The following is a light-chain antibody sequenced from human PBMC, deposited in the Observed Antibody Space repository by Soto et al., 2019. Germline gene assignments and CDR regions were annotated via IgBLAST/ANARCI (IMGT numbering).Light chain of an antibody. J-gene: IGLJ1*01. Sequence: QSVLTQPRSVSGSPGQSVTISCTGTSSDVGTYDFVSWYQQHPGKAPRLMIFDVSERPSGVPDRFSGSKSGSTASLTISGLQAEDEADYYCCLYAVTFYVFGTGTKGTVL. V-gene: IGLV2-11*01. CDR1: SSDVGTYDF. CDR2: DVS. CDR3: CLYAVTFYV.